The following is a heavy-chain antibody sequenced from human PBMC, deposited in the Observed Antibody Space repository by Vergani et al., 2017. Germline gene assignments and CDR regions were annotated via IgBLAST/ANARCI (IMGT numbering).Heavy chain of an antibody. D-gene: IGHD3-22*01. CDR3: AREMRGDGSGYYYLNSYYSGMDV. CDR1: GYTFTGYY. Sequence: QVQLVQSGAEVKKPGASVKVSCKASGYTFTGYYMHWVRQAPGQGLEWLGWINPNSGGTNYAQKFQGRVTMTRDTSISAAYMELSRMRADATAVYYCAREMRGDGSGYYYLNSYYSGMDVGGQGTTVTVSS. J-gene: IGHJ6*02. V-gene: IGHV1-2*02. CDR2: INPNSGGT.